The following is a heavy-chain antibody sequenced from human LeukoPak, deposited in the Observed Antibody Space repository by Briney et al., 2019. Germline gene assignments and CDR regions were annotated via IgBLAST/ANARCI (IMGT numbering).Heavy chain of an antibody. CDR3: ARDRSSTWFLDY. CDR2: IYTSGST. CDR1: GGSVSSYS. V-gene: IGHV4-4*07. Sequence: SETLSLTCTVSGGSVSSYSWSWIRQPAGKGLEWIGRIYTSGSTNYNPSLKSRVTISVDKSKNQFSLKLTSVTAADTAVYYCARDRSSTWFLDYWGQGILVTVSS. J-gene: IGHJ4*02. D-gene: IGHD6-13*01.